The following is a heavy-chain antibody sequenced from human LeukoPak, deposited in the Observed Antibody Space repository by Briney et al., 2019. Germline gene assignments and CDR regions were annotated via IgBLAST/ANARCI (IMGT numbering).Heavy chain of an antibody. J-gene: IGHJ4*02. CDR3: ARDVRTGVTTGY. D-gene: IGHD4-17*01. CDR2: ISPYNGNT. Sequence: GASVKVSCKASGDTFTSYGISWVRQAPGQGLEWMGWISPYNGNTNYAQKLQGRVTITTDTTTSTDHRELRSLRSDDEAVYYCARDVRTGVTTGYWGQGTLVTVSS. CDR1: GDTFTSYG. V-gene: IGHV1-18*01.